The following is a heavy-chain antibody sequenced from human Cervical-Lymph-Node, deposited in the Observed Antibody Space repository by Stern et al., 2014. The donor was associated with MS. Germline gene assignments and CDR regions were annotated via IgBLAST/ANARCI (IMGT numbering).Heavy chain of an antibody. CDR2: IYYSGST. J-gene: IGHJ5*02. D-gene: IGHD3-22*01. CDR3: ARWAYSSGWYNWFDP. CDR1: GGSISSSSYY. V-gene: IGHV4-39*01. Sequence: LQLQESGPGLVKPSETLSLTCTVSGGSISSSSYYWGWIRQPPGKGLEWIGSIYYSGSTYYKPSLTTRVTISVDTSTNQFSLKLSSVTAADTAVYYCARWAYSSGWYNWFDPWGQGTLVTVSS.